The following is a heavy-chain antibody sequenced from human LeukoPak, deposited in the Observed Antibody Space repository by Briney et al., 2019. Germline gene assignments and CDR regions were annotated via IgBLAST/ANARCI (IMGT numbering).Heavy chain of an antibody. Sequence: GGSLRLSCEDSGFTFRSYEMNWVRQAPGKGLEWIAYLSSSGSAFSYADSVKGRFTIARDNAKNSLYLQMNSLRAEDTAVYYCARARDPLYYYDSSRNDAFHIWGQGTMVTVSS. CDR2: LSSSGSAF. J-gene: IGHJ3*02. CDR3: ARARDPLYYYDSSRNDAFHI. V-gene: IGHV3-48*03. D-gene: IGHD3-22*01. CDR1: GFTFRSYE.